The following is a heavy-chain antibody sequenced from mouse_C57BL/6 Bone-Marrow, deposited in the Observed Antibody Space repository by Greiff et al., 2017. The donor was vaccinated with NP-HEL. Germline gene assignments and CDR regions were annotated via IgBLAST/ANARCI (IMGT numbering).Heavy chain of an antibody. CDR2: IYPGSGST. V-gene: IGHV1-55*01. Sequence: QVQLQQPGAELVKPGASVKMSCKASGYTFTSYWITWVKPRPGQGLEWIGDIYPGSGSTNYNEKFKSKAPLTVDTASSAAYMQLSSLTSADSAVYYGAVGPMDYWGQGTSVTVSS. CDR1: GYTFTSYW. J-gene: IGHJ4*01. CDR3: AVGPMDY.